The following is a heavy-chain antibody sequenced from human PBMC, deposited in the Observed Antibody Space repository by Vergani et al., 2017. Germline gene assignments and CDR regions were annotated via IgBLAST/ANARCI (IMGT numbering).Heavy chain of an antibody. Sequence: EVQLVQSGAEVKKPGATMKISCKVSGYTFTDHYMHWVKQAPGKGLEWMGLVDPEDGETIYAEQFKGRVTIAADTSTATAHLELSSLRSEDTAVYYCATPQTVTTGGMEVWGQGTTVIVSS. V-gene: IGHV1-69-2*01. CDR2: VDPEDGET. CDR3: ATPQTVTTGGMEV. CDR1: GYTFTDHY. J-gene: IGHJ6*02. D-gene: IGHD4-17*01.